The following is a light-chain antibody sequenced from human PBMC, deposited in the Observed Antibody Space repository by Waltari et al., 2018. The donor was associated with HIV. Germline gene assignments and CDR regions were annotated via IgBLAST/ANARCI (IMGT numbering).Light chain of an antibody. J-gene: IGKJ2*02. CDR3: EQGYSAPCT. V-gene: IGKV1-39*01. CDR2: AAS. Sequence: DIQMTQSPSSLSASVGDRVIITCRASQSISTYLNWYQHKPGKAPKLLIYAASNLQSGVPSGFRRGGSETDYSLSISSLQPEDFATYCCEQGYSAPCTFGHATKVE. CDR1: QSISTY.